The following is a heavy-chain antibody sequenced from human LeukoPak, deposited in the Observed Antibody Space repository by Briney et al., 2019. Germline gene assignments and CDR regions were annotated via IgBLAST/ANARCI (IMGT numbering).Heavy chain of an antibody. CDR1: GGTFSSYA. V-gene: IGHV1-69*04. CDR2: IIPILGIA. J-gene: IGHJ5*02. CDR3: ARGSNSSSWYNWFDP. Sequence: GSSVKVSCKASGGTFSSYAISWVRQAPGQGLEWMGRIIPILGIANYAQKFQGRVTITADKSTSTAYMELSSLRSEDTAAYYCARGSNSSSWYNWFDPWGQGTLVTVSS. D-gene: IGHD6-13*01.